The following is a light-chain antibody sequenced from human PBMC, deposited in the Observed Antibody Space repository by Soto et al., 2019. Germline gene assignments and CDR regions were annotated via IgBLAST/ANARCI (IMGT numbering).Light chain of an antibody. Sequence: QSALTQPPSASGTPGQRVTISCSGSSSNIGSNYVYWYQQLPGTAPKLLIYRNNQRPSGVPDRFSGSKSGTSASLAISGLRSEDVADYYCAAWDDSLSGHYVFGTGTKVTVL. J-gene: IGLJ1*01. CDR2: RNN. CDR1: SSNIGSNY. CDR3: AAWDDSLSGHYV. V-gene: IGLV1-47*01.